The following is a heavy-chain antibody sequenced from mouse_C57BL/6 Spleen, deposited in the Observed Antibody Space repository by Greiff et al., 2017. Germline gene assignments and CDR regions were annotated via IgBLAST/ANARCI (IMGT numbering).Heavy chain of an antibody. CDR2: IDPSDSYT. D-gene: IGHD1-1*01. CDR3: ALYGPRGY. CDR1: GYTSTSYW. V-gene: IGHV1-50*01. J-gene: IGHJ2*01. Sequence: QVQLQQSGAELVKPGASVKLSCKASGYTSTSYWMQWVKQRPGQGLEWIGEIDPSDSYTNYNQKFKGKATLTVDTSSSTAYMQLSSLTSEDSAVYYCALYGPRGYWGQGTTLTVSS.